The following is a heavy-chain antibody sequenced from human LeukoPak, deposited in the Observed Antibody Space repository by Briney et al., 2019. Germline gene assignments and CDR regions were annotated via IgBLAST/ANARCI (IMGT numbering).Heavy chain of an antibody. V-gene: IGHV4-34*01. Sequence: SETLSLTCAVYGGSFSGYYWSWIRQPPGKGLEWIGEINHSGSTNYNPSLKSRVTISVDTSKNQFSLKLSSVTAADTVVYYCARGSRDYIWGSYRYTLAEYFQHWGQGTLVTVSS. J-gene: IGHJ1*01. CDR3: ARGSRDYIWGSYRYTLAEYFQH. CDR1: GGSFSGYY. CDR2: INHSGST. D-gene: IGHD3-16*02.